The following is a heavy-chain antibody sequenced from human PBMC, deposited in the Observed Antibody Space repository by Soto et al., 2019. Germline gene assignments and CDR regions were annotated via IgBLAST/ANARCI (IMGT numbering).Heavy chain of an antibody. CDR3: ARERKESSGYYDPEPWFDY. D-gene: IGHD3-22*01. Sequence: PSETLSLTCAVSGGSISSSNWWSWVRQPPGKGLEWIGEIYHTGSTNYNPSLKSRVTISVDKSKNQFSLNLSSVTAADTAVYYCARERKESSGYYDPEPWFDYWGQGTLVT. V-gene: IGHV4-4*02. J-gene: IGHJ4*02. CDR1: GGSISSSNW. CDR2: IYHTGST.